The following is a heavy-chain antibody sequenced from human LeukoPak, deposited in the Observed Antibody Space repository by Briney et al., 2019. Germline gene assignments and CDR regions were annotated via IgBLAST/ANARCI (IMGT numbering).Heavy chain of an antibody. D-gene: IGHD3-22*01. Sequence: GGSLRLSCAASGFTFSSYAMSWVRQAPGKGLEWVSAISGSGGSTYYADSVKGRFTTSRDNSKNTLYLQMNSLRAEDTAVYYCARDGDYYDSSGDDYYYYGMDVWGQGTTVTVSS. J-gene: IGHJ6*02. V-gene: IGHV3-23*01. CDR2: ISGSGGST. CDR1: GFTFSSYA. CDR3: ARDGDYYDSSGDDYYYYGMDV.